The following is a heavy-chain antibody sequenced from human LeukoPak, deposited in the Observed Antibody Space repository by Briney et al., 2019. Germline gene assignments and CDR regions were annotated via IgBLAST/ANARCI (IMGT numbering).Heavy chain of an antibody. CDR1: GFTFSSYW. CDR3: ARDAPQYSGSSYYFDY. Sequence: PGGSLRLSCAASGFTFSSYWMSWVRQAPGKGLEWVANIKQDGSEKYYVDSVKGRFTISRDNAKNSLYLQMNSLRAEDTAVYYCARDAPQYSGSSYYFDYWGQGTLVTVSS. D-gene: IGHD1-26*01. J-gene: IGHJ4*02. CDR2: IKQDGSEK. V-gene: IGHV3-7*01.